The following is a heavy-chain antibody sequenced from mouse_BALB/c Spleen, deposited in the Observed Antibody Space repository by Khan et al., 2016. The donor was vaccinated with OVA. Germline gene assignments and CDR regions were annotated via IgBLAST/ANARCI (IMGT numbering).Heavy chain of an antibody. CDR3: ARGGYYSNSLFDY. Sequence: QVRLQQSGPELVKPGASVKISCKASGYTFTDNYINWVKQKPGQGLEWIGWIYPGSGKTKYNEKFKGKATLTVDTSSSTAYMQLSSLTTEDTAVYFCARGGYYSNSLFDYWGQGTTLTVSS. CDR2: IYPGSGKT. J-gene: IGHJ2*01. V-gene: IGHV1-84*02. CDR1: GYTFTDNY. D-gene: IGHD1-1*01.